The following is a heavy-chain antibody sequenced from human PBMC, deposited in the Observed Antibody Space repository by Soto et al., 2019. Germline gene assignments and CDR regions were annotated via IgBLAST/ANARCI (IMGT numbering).Heavy chain of an antibody. CDR1: GFTFSNVW. CDR3: VTGLPPANSCFDY. Sequence: PGGSLRLSCAASGFTFSNVWLSWVRQGPGKGLEWLGRIKSRTENETTDYASPARGRFIISRDDSKNMLYLQLNSLKSEDTGVYYCVTGLPPANSCFDYWGQGSPVTVSS. CDR2: IKSRTENETT. D-gene: IGHD4-4*01. V-gene: IGHV3-15*01. J-gene: IGHJ4*02.